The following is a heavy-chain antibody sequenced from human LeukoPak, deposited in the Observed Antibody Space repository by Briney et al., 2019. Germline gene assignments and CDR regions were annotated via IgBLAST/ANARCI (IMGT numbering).Heavy chain of an antibody. V-gene: IGHV4-34*01. CDR2: INHSGNS. CDR3: ARWDDSAWAFGT. J-gene: IGHJ5*02. D-gene: IGHD6-19*01. Sequence: SETLSLTCAVYGGSFSGFYWSWIRQSPGKGLEWLGEINHSGNSNYNPSLQSRVTISRDTSKNQLSLKLTSVTAADTAVYYCARWDDSAWAFGTWGPGTLVTVSS. CDR1: GGSFSGFY.